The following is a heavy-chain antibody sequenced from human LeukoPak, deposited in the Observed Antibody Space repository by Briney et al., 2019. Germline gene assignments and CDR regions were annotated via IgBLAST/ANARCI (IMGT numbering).Heavy chain of an antibody. CDR2: IIPIFGTA. CDR1: GGTFSSYA. Sequence: VKVYCKASGGTFSSYAISWVRQTPGQGLEWMGGIIPIFGTANYAQKFQGRVTITTDESTSTAYMELSSPRSEDTAVYYCAQEAAAGGSYYYYMDVWGKGTTVTVSS. D-gene: IGHD6-13*01. V-gene: IGHV1-69*13. J-gene: IGHJ6*03. CDR3: AQEAAAGGSYYYYMDV.